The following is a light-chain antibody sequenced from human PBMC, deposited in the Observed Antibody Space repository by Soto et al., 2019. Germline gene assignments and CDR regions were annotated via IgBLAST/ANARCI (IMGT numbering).Light chain of an antibody. CDR2: GVD. CDR1: SSDVGDYNW. Sequence: QSALTQPASVSGSPGQSITIFCSGTSSDVGDYNWVSWYQHHPGKVPKLLIYGVDKRPSGVPDRFSGSKSGNTASLTVSGLQAEDEADYDCTSYATGDTFPFGGGTKLTVL. CDR3: TSYATGDTFP. J-gene: IGLJ2*01. V-gene: IGLV2-8*01.